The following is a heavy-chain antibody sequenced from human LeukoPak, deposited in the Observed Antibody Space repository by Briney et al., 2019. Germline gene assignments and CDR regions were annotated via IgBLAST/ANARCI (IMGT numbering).Heavy chain of an antibody. CDR3: ARGEDGDYYFQH. CDR2: ISHSGST. D-gene: IGHD4-17*01. V-gene: IGHV4-34*01. CDR1: GGSFSGYY. Sequence: SETLSLTCAVYGGSFSGYYWSRIRQPPGKGLEWIGEISHSGSTNYNPSLKSRVTISVDTSKNQFSLNLNSVTAADTAVYYCARGEDGDYYFQHWGQGTLVTVSS. J-gene: IGHJ1*01.